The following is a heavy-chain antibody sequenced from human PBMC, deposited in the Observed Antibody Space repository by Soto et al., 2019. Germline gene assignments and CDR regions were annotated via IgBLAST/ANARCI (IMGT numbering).Heavy chain of an antibody. J-gene: IGHJ5*02. CDR1: GGSISSGDYY. CDR3: ARGVTFGGVIAPRFDP. CDR2: IHNSGTT. V-gene: IGHV4-31*03. Sequence: QVQLQESGPGLVKPSQTLSLICTVSGGSISSGDYYWSWIRQHPGKDLEWIGYIHNSGTTYYIPPLKSRVTMSVDTSKNQLSLKVTSVTAADMAVYYCARGVTFGGVIAPRFDPWGQGTLVTVSS. D-gene: IGHD3-16*02.